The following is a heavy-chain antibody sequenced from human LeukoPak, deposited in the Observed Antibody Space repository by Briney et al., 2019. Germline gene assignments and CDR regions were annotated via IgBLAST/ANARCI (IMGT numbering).Heavy chain of an antibody. D-gene: IGHD4-17*01. CDR1: GFTFSSYG. V-gene: IGHV3-30*02. CDR2: IRYDGSNK. J-gene: IGHJ4*02. Sequence: GGSLRLSCAASGFTFSSYGMHWVRQAPGKGLEWVAFIRYDGSNKYYADSVKGRFTISRDNSKNTLYLQMNSLRAEDTAVYYCAKDFYGDYSGSCFDYWGQGTLVTVSS. CDR3: AKDFYGDYSGSCFDY.